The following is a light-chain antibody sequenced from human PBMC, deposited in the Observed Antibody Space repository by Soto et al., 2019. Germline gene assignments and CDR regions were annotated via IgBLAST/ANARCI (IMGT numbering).Light chain of an antibody. J-gene: IGKJ1*01. Sequence: VMTQSPDTLSVSPGERATLSCRASQSVSSNYLAWYQQKPGQGPRLLIYGASNRATGIPDRFSGSGSGTDFTLTISRLEPEDFAVYYCQQYGSSGTLGQGTKVDIK. V-gene: IGKV3-20*01. CDR1: QSVSSNY. CDR3: QQYGSSGT. CDR2: GAS.